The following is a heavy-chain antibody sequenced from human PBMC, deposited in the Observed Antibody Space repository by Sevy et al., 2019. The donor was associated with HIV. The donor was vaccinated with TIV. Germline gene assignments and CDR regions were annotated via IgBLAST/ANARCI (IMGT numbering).Heavy chain of an antibody. D-gene: IGHD3-22*01. CDR2: IKQDGSEK. CDR1: GFTFSSYW. Sequence: GGSLRLSCAASGFTFSSYWMSWVRQAPGKGLEWVANIKQDGSEKYDVDSVKGRFTISRDNAKNSLYLQMNSLRAEDTAVYYCARDEVQYYYDSSGYPDCWGQRTLVTVSS. V-gene: IGHV3-7*01. CDR3: ARDEVQYYYDSSGYPDC. J-gene: IGHJ4*02.